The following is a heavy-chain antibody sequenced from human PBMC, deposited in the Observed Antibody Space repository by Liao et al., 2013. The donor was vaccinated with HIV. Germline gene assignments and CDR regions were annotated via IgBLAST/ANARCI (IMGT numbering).Heavy chain of an antibody. J-gene: IGHJ4*02. CDR3: ARSYCSSTTCPFEN. D-gene: IGHD2-2*01. V-gene: IGHV4-30-4*08. Sequence: QVQLQESGPGLVKPSQTLSLTCTVSGGSISSGDYYWSWIRQPPGKGLEWIGYIYFSGSTHYNPSLKSRLTISVDTSKNQFSLNLSSVTAGDTAVYYCARSYCSSTTCPFENWGQGTLVTVSS. CDR1: GGSISSGDYY. CDR2: IYFSGST.